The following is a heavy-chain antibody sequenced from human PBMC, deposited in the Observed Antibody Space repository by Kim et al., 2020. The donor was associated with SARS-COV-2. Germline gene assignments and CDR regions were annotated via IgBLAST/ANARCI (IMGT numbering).Heavy chain of an antibody. J-gene: IGHJ6*02. CDR3: ARDYFNDVSLWFGELYVPYGMDV. Sequence: GGSLRLSCAASGFTFSSYAMHWVRQAPCKGLEWVAVISYDGSNKYYADSVKGRFTISRDNSKNTLYLQMNSLRADDTAVYYCARDYFNDVSLWFGELYVPYGMDVWGQGTTVTGSS. V-gene: IGHV3-30*04. CDR2: ISYDGSNK. CDR1: GFTFSSYA. D-gene: IGHD3-10*01.